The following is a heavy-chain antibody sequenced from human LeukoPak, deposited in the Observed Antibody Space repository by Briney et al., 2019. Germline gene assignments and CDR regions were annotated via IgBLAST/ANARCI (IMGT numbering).Heavy chain of an antibody. CDR2: IYSGGST. V-gene: IGHV3-66*01. Sequence: GGSLRLSCAASGFTVSSNYMSWVRQAPGKGLEWVSVIYSGGSTYYADSVKGRFTISRDNSKNTLYLQMNSLRAEDTAVYYCARVEMATIQNLIYYYYGMDVWGQGTTVTVSS. CDR3: ARVEMATIQNLIYYYYGMDV. J-gene: IGHJ6*02. CDR1: GFTVSSNY. D-gene: IGHD5-24*01.